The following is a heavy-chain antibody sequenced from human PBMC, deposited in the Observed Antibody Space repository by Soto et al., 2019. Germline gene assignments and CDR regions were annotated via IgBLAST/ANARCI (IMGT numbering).Heavy chain of an antibody. CDR2: MNPNNGNT. CDR1: GYTFTSYV. D-gene: IGHD3-10*01. CDR3: ARSPRNYYALGSYSYFRH. J-gene: IGHJ1*01. V-gene: IGHV1-8*01. Sequence: QVQLVQSGAEVKKPGASVKVSCKASGYTFTSYVITWVRHPPGQGLEWRGWMNPNNGNTDYAPKFQGRVTMTMNTSIGTAYMELSSLRSEDTAVYYCARSPRNYYALGSYSYFRHWGQGTLVTVSS.